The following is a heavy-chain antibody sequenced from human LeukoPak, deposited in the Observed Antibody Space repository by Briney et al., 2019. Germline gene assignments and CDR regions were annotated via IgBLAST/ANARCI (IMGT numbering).Heavy chain of an antibody. CDR2: IYPGDSDT. CDR1: GYSFTSYW. J-gene: IGHJ1*01. V-gene: IGHV5-51*01. Sequence: GXSLKISCKGSGYSFTSYWIAWVRQMPGKGLEWMGIIYPGDSDTRYSPSFQGQVTISADKSITTAYLQWSSLKASDTAIYYCARRAVAAAGENAEYFQHWGQGTPVTVSS. D-gene: IGHD6-13*01. CDR3: ARRAVAAAGENAEYFQH.